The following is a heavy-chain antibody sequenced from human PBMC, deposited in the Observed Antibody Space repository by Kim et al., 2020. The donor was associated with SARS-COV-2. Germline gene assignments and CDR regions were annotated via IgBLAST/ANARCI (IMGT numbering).Heavy chain of an antibody. Sequence: SETLSLTCTVSGGSISSYYWSWIRQPPGKGLEWIGYIYYSGSTNYNPSLKSRVTISVDTSKNQFSLKLSSVTAADTAVYYCAGSSWYGGSFDYWGQGTLV. D-gene: IGHD6-13*01. CDR1: GGSISSYY. CDR2: IYYSGST. J-gene: IGHJ4*02. V-gene: IGHV4-59*08. CDR3: AGSSWYGGSFDY.